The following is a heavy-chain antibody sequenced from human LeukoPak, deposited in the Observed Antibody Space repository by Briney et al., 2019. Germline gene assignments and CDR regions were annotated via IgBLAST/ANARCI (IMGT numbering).Heavy chain of an antibody. J-gene: IGHJ4*02. Sequence: SSETLSLTCTVSGGSISSSSYYWGWIRQPPGKGLEWIGSIYYSGSTYYNPSLKSRVTISVDTSKNQFSLKLSSVTAADTAVYYCARDRVQLCFDYWGQGTLVTASS. D-gene: IGHD5-18*01. V-gene: IGHV4-39*07. CDR1: GGSISSSSYY. CDR2: IYYSGST. CDR3: ARDRVQLCFDY.